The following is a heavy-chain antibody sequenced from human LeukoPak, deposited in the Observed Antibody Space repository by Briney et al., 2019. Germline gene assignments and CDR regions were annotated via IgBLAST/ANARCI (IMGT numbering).Heavy chain of an antibody. Sequence: PSETLSLTCAVYGGSFSGYYWSWIRQPPGKGLEWIGYIYYSGSTNYNPSLKSRVTISVDRSKNQFSLKLSSVTAADTAVYYCVRYQLLSKWFDPWGQGTLVTVSS. J-gene: IGHJ5*02. CDR2: IYYSGST. V-gene: IGHV4-34*11. CDR3: VRYQLLSKWFDP. CDR1: GGSFSGYY. D-gene: IGHD2-2*01.